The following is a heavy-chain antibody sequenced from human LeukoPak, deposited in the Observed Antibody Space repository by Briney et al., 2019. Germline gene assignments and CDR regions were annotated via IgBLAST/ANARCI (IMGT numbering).Heavy chain of an antibody. V-gene: IGHV5-51*01. J-gene: IGHJ4*02. Sequence: GESLKISCKGSGYSFTTYWIGWVRQMPGKGLGWMGIIYPGDTDTRYSPSFQGQVTISADKSIGTAYLQWSSLKASDTAMYYCARQGYSSSSRFDNWGQGTLVTVSS. CDR3: ARQGYSSSSRFDN. D-gene: IGHD6-6*01. CDR1: GYSFTTYW. CDR2: IYPGDTDT.